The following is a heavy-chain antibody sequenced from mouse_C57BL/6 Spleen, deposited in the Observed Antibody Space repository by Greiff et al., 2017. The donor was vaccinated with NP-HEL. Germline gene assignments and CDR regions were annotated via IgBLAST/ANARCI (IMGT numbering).Heavy chain of an antibody. CDR3: ASGNWDALDY. J-gene: IGHJ2*01. V-gene: IGHV1-61*01. Sequence: VQLQQPGAELVRPGSSVKLSCKASGYTFTSYWMDWVKQRPGQGLEWIGNIYPSDSETHYNQKFKDKATLTVDKSSSTAYMQLSSLTSEDSAVYYCASGNWDALDYWGQGTTLTVSS. CDR2: IYPSDSET. CDR1: GYTFTSYW. D-gene: IGHD4-1*01.